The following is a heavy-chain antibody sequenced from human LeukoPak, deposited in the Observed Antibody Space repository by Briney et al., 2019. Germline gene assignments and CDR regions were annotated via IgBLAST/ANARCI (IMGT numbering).Heavy chain of an antibody. Sequence: GGSLRLSCAASGFAFSDYYMSWIRQAPGKGLEWVSYISSSGSTIYYADSVKGRFTISRDNAKNSLYLQMNSLRAEDTAVYHCARDRGSGRSYYYYYGMDVWGQGTTVTVSS. CDR2: ISSSGSTI. D-gene: IGHD2-15*01. CDR1: GFAFSDYY. J-gene: IGHJ6*02. CDR3: ARDRGSGRSYYYYYGMDV. V-gene: IGHV3-11*01.